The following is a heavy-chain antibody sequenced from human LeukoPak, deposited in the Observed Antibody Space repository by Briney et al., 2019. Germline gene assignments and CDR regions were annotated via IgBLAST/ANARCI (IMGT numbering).Heavy chain of an antibody. V-gene: IGHV4-59*06. CDR2: IYYSGST. Sequence: KPSETLSLTCTVSGGSISSYYWSWIRQHPGKGLEWIGYIYYSGSTYYNPSLKSRVTISVDTSKNQFSLKLSSVTAADTAVYYCARANYDILTGYAFDIWGQGTMVTVSS. D-gene: IGHD3-9*01. J-gene: IGHJ3*02. CDR3: ARANYDILTGYAFDI. CDR1: GGSISSYY.